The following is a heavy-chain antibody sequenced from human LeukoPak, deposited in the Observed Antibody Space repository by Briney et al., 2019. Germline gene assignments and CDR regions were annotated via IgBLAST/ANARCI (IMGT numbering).Heavy chain of an antibody. J-gene: IGHJ4*02. D-gene: IGHD3-3*01. V-gene: IGHV3-23*01. Sequence: GGSLRLSCAASGITVSSNYMSWVRQAPGKGLEWVSAISGSGGSTYYADSVKGRFTISRDNSKNTLYLQMNSLRAEDTAVYYCAKAAYYDFWSGYYFDYWGQGTLVTVSS. CDR3: AKAAYYDFWSGYYFDY. CDR2: ISGSGGST. CDR1: GITVSSNY.